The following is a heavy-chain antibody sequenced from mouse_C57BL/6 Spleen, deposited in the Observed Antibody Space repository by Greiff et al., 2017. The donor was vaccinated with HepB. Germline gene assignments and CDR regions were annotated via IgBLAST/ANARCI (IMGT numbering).Heavy chain of an antibody. CDR2: IYPGDGDT. J-gene: IGHJ2*01. D-gene: IGHD2-4*01. V-gene: IGHV1-80*01. CDR3: ARWGPYDYDGGNYFDY. CDR1: GYAFSSYW. Sequence: QAQLQQSGAELVKPGASVKISCKASGYAFSSYWMNWVKQRPGKGLEWIGQIYPGDGDTNYNGKFKGKATLTADKSSSTAYMQLSSLTSEDSAVYFCARWGPYDYDGGNYFDYWGQGTTLTVSS.